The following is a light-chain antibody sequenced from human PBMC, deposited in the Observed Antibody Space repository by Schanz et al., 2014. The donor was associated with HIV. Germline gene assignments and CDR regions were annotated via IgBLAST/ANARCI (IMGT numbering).Light chain of an antibody. Sequence: QSVLTQPPSASGTPGQRVTITCSGSRSNIGSRTVDWYSQFPGTAPKLLIYENNHRPSGVPDRISGSKSGTSASLAITGLQAEDEADYYCQSYDSSLSGWVFGGGTKLTVL. V-gene: IGLV1-40*01. J-gene: IGLJ3*02. CDR1: RSNIGSRTV. CDR3: QSYDSSLSGWV. CDR2: ENN.